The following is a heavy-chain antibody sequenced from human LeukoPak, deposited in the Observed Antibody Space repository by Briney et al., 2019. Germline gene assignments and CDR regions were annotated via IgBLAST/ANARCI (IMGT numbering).Heavy chain of an antibody. CDR2: ITGSGGET. J-gene: IGHJ3*01. V-gene: IGHV3-23*01. Sequence: PGGSLRLSCVASGFTFSTYAMSWVRQAPGQGLEWVSSITGSGGETWYADSVRGRFTMSRDNSRHTVYLQMNNLRPEDTALYYCARDRQFPDDVLDVWGQGTMVTVSS. D-gene: IGHD2-21*01. CDR1: GFTFSTYA. CDR3: ARDRQFPDDVLDV.